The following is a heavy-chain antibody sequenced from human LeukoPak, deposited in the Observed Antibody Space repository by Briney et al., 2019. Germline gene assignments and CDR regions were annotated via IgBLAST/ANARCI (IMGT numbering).Heavy chain of an antibody. D-gene: IGHD4-11*01. J-gene: IGHJ5*02. Sequence: GSSVKVSCKASGGTFSSYAISWVRQAPGQGLEWMGEIIPIFGTANYAQKFQGRVTITADESTSTAYMELSSLRSEDTAVYYCARDQGVTTLGDKDDNWFDPWGQGTLVTVSS. CDR3: ARDQGVTTLGDKDDNWFDP. CDR1: GGTFSSYA. CDR2: IIPIFGTA. V-gene: IGHV1-69*01.